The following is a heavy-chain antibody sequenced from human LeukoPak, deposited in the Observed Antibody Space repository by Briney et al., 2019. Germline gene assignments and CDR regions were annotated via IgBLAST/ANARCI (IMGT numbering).Heavy chain of an antibody. CDR1: GGSFSGYY. D-gene: IGHD6-19*01. J-gene: IGHJ4*02. Sequence: SETLSLTCAVYGGSFSGYYWSWIRQPPGKGLEWIGYIYYSGSTNYNPSLKSRVTISVDTSKNQFSLKLSSVTAADTAVYYCAGGIAVATYWGQGTLVTVSS. V-gene: IGHV4-59*01. CDR2: IYYSGST. CDR3: AGGIAVATY.